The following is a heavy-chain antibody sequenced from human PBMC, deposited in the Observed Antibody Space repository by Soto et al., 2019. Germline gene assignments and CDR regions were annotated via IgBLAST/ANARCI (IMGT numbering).Heavy chain of an antibody. J-gene: IGHJ4*02. CDR3: AKWNTDWNSFDY. CDR1: GGSISSSSYY. V-gene: IGHV4-39*01. Sequence: SETLSLTCTVSGGSISSSSYYWGWIRQPPGKGLEWIGSIYYSGSTYYNPSLKSRVTISVDTSKNQFSLKLTSVTAADTAVYYCAKWNTDWNSFDYWGQGTPVTVSS. D-gene: IGHD1-7*01. CDR2: IYYSGST.